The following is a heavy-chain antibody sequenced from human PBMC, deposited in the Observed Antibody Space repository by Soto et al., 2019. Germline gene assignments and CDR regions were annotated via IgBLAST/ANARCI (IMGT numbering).Heavy chain of an antibody. V-gene: IGHV1-69*13. J-gene: IGHJ3*02. Sequence: SVKVSCKASGGTFSSYAISWVRQAPGQGLEWMGGIIPIFGTANYAQKFQGRVTITADESTSTAYMELSSLRSEDTAVYYCARELIAVAGDDAFDSGGQGTMVTGSS. CDR1: GGTFSSYA. D-gene: IGHD6-19*01. CDR2: IIPIFGTA. CDR3: ARELIAVAGDDAFDS.